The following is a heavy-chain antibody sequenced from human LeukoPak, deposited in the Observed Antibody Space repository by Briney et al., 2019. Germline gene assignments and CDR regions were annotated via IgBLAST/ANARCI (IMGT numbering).Heavy chain of an antibody. V-gene: IGHV4-34*01. J-gene: IGHJ5*02. Sequence: PGGSLRLSCAGSGFTFSTCGMHWIRQPPDKVLEWIGEINHSGSTNYNPSLKSRVTISVDTSKNQFSLKLSSVTAADTAVYYCASRVRMYYDILTGYYDGWFDPWGQGTLVTVSS. CDR3: ASRVRMYYDILTGYYDGWFDP. D-gene: IGHD3-9*01. CDR1: GFTFSTCG. CDR2: INHSGST.